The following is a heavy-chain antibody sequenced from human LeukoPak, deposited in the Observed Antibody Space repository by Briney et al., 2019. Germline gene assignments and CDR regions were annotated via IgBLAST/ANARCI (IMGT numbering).Heavy chain of an antibody. J-gene: IGHJ4*02. CDR1: GYTFTGYY. V-gene: IGHV1-2*02. CDR2: INPNSGGT. CDR3: ARGYDILTGYYDGDFDY. Sequence: ASVKVSCKASGYTFTGYYMHWVRQAPGQGLEWMGWINPNSGGTNYAQKFQGRVTMTRDTSISTAYMELSRLRSDDTAVYYCARGYDILTGYYDGDFDYWGQGTLVTVSS. D-gene: IGHD3-9*01.